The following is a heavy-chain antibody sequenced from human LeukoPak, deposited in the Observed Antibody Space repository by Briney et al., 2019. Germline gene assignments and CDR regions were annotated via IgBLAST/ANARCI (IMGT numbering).Heavy chain of an antibody. V-gene: IGHV3-64*01. CDR3: ARGPRITMIVVVDGDAFDI. Sequence: GGSLRLSCAASGFTFSSYAMHWVRQAPGKGLEYVSAISSNGGSTYYAKSVKGRFTISRDNSKNTLYLQMGSLRAEDMAVYYCARGPRITMIVVVDGDAFDIWGQGTMVTVSS. J-gene: IGHJ3*02. D-gene: IGHD3-22*01. CDR1: GFTFSSYA. CDR2: ISSNGGST.